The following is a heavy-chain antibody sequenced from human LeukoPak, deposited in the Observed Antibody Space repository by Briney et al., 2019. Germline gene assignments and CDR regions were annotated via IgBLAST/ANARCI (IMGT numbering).Heavy chain of an antibody. Sequence: AAVTVCFRASGATFSIYAICRVRQAPGQGIELMGGTITIFGTANYAQKFQGRVTITTDESTSTAYMELSSLRSEDTAVYYCARGRIQLWLPGWFDPWGQGTLVTVSS. J-gene: IGHJ5*02. CDR2: TITIFGTA. D-gene: IGHD5-18*01. CDR1: GATFSIYA. CDR3: ARGRIQLWLPGWFDP. V-gene: IGHV1-69*05.